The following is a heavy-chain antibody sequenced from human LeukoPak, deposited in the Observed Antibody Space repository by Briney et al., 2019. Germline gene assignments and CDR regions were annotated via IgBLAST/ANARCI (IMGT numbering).Heavy chain of an antibody. D-gene: IGHD3-10*01. J-gene: IGHJ3*02. Sequence: GGSLRLSCAASGFTFSSYAMSWVRQAPGKGLEWVSAISGSGGSTYYADSVKGRFTISRDNSKNTLYLQMNSLRAEDTAVYYCAKDLVVRGVIITWDGFDIWGQGTMVTVSS. CDR1: GFTFSSYA. V-gene: IGHV3-23*01. CDR2: ISGSGGST. CDR3: AKDLVVRGVIITWDGFDI.